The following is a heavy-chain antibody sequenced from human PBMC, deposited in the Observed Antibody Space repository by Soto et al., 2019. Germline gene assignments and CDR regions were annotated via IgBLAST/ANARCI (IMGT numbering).Heavy chain of an antibody. CDR1: GLTFSSYA. CDR3: AKDRGFGELLYSPP. CDR2: ISGSGGST. V-gene: IGHV3-23*01. Sequence: PVGSLRHSCAASGLTFSSYAMSWVRQATGKGLEWVSAISGSGGSTYYADSVRGRFTISRDNSKNTLYLQMNSLRAEDTAVYYCAKDRGFGELLYSPPWGQGTLVTVSS. D-gene: IGHD3-10*01. J-gene: IGHJ4*02.